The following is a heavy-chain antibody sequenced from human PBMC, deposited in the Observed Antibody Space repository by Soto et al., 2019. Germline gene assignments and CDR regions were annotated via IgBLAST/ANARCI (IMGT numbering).Heavy chain of an antibody. D-gene: IGHD1-7*01. Sequence: ASVKVSCKASGYTFTSYYMHWVRQAPGQGLEWMGIINPSGGSTSYAQKFQGRVTMTRDTSTSTVYMELSSLRSEDTAVYYCASMPKQTGTTEYWGQGTLVTVSS. J-gene: IGHJ4*02. CDR3: ASMPKQTGTTEY. CDR2: INPSGGST. CDR1: GYTFTSYY. V-gene: IGHV1-46*01.